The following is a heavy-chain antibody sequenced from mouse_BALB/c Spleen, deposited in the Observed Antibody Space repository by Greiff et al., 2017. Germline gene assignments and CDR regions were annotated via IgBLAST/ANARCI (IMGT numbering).Heavy chain of an antibody. V-gene: IGHV5-6-4*01. D-gene: IGHD2-1*01. CDR1: GFTFSSYT. CDR2: ISSGGSYT. CDR3: TRDGNYSWFAY. Sequence: EVKLEESGGGLVKPGGSLKLSCAASGFTFSSYTMSWVRQTPEKRLEWVATISSGGSYTYYPDSVKGRFTISRDNAKNTLYLQMSSLKSEDTAMYYCTRDGNYSWFAYWGQGTLVTVSA. J-gene: IGHJ3*01.